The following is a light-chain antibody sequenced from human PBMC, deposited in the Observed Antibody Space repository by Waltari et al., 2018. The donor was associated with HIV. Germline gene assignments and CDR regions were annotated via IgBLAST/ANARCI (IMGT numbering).Light chain of an antibody. CDR1: QNIRSN. CDR3: QQSYSSPPT. V-gene: IGKV1-39*01. CDR2: AAS. J-gene: IGKJ1*01. Sequence: DIQMTQSPSSLSASVGARVTINCRASQNIRSNLNWYQQKPGKAPKLLIYAASSLQNMVPSRFSGSGSGTDFTLTISSLQPEDFATYHCQQSYSSPPTFGQGTNVEIK.